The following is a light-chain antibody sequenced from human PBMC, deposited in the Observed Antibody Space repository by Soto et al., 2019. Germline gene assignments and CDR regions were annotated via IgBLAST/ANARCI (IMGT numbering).Light chain of an antibody. CDR3: QQYENPLLT. Sequence: DIQMTQSPSSLSASVGDRVTITCQASQDISKYLNWYQQKPGKAPKLLIYDASNLETGVPSRFSGSVSGTDFTFTISGLQPEDTATYYCQQYENPLLTFGGGTKVEIK. V-gene: IGKV1-33*01. CDR2: DAS. CDR1: QDISKY. J-gene: IGKJ4*01.